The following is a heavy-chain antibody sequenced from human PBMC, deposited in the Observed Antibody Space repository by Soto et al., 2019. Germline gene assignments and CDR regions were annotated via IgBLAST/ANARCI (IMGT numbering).Heavy chain of an antibody. Sequence: SETLSLTCTVSGGSISSYYWSWIRQPPGKGLEWIGYIYYSGSTNYNPSLKSRVTISVDTSKNQFSLKLGSVTAADTAVYYCASYTKEGCSSTSCSLGYYYYYMDVWGKGTTVTVSS. CDR3: ASYTKEGCSSTSCSLGYYYYYMDV. CDR2: IYYSGST. V-gene: IGHV4-59*08. J-gene: IGHJ6*03. D-gene: IGHD2-2*01. CDR1: GGSISSYY.